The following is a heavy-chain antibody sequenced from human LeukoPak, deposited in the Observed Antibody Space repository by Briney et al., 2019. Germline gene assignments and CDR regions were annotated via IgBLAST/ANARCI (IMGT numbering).Heavy chain of an antibody. D-gene: IGHD4-11*01. CDR2: ISWDGGST. V-gene: IGHV3-43D*03. CDR1: GFTFDDYA. J-gene: IGHJ4*02. Sequence: PGGSLRLSCAASGFTFDDYAMHWVRQAPGKGLEWVSLISWDGGSTYYADSVKGRLTISRDNSKNSLYLQMNSLRAEDTALYYCTTEYRTTVTTGWGQGTLVTVSS. CDR3: TTEYRTTVTTG.